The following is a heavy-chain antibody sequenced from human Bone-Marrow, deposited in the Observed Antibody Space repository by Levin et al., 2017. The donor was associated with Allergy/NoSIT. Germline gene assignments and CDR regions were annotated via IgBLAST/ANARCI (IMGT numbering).Heavy chain of an antibody. CDR2: VSFDGNIK. V-gene: IGHV3-30*18. CDR3: AKHALRYCSSTSCQRIGN. Sequence: QSSETLSLTCAASGFIFSTHGMHWVRQAPGKGLEWVAVVSFDGNIKSYGDSVKGRFTISRDNSNNTLFLQMSGLRPEDTAVYYCAKHALRYCSSTSCQRIGNWGQGALVTVSS. CDR1: GFIFSTHG. D-gene: IGHD2-2*01. J-gene: IGHJ4*02.